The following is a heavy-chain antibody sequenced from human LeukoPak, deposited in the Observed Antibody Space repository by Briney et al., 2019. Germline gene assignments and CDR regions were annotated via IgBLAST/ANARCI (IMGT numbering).Heavy chain of an antibody. D-gene: IGHD4-17*01. J-gene: IGHJ6*02. CDR3: ATVPPTSVTREGMDV. CDR1: GFTFSSSG. V-gene: IGHV3-30*03. CDR2: ISYDGEKT. Sequence: GGSLRLSCAASGFTFSSSGMHWVRQAPGKGLEWVAVISYDGEKTYYGDSVKGRFTISRDNSKNTLFLHMNSLRVDDTAVYYCATVPPTSVTREGMDVWGQGTMVRVSS.